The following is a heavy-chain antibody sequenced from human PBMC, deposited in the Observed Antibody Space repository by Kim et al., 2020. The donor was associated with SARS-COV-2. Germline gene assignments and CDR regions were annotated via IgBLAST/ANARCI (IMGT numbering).Heavy chain of an antibody. CDR1: GFTFDDYA. Sequence: GGSLRLSCAASGFTFDDYAMHWVRQAPGKGLEWVSGISWNSGSIGYADSVKGRFTISRDNAKNSLYLQMNSLRAEDTALYYCAKAAAGSITYWYFDLWGR. V-gene: IGHV3-9*01. CDR3: AKAAAGSITYWYFDL. J-gene: IGHJ2*01. CDR2: ISWNSGSI. D-gene: IGHD6-13*01.